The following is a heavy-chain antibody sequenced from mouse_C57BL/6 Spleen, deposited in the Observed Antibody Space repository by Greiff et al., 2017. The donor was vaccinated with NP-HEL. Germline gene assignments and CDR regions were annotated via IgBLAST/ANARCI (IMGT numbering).Heavy chain of an antibody. CDR2: INPGSGGT. Sequence: VQLQQSGAELVRPGTSVKVSCKASGYAFTNYLIEWVKQRPGQGLEWIGVINPGSGGTNYNEKLKGKATLTADKSSSPAYMQLSSLTSEDSAVYFCARSDYYSRMAYWGQGTLVTVSA. CDR3: ARSDYYSRMAY. D-gene: IGHD2-12*01. CDR1: GYAFTNYL. V-gene: IGHV1-54*01. J-gene: IGHJ3*01.